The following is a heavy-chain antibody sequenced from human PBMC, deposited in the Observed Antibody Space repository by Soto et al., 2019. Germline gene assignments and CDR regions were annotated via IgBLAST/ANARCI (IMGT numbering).Heavy chain of an antibody. CDR2: ISYDGSNK. V-gene: IGHV3-30-3*01. CDR3: ARDVSPVYSSSWAEWYYFDY. Sequence: QVQLVESGGGVVQPGRSLRLSCAASGFTFSSYAMHWVRQAPGKGLEWVAVISYDGSNKYYADSVKGRFTISRDNSKNTLYLQMNSLRAEDTAVYYCARDVSPVYSSSWAEWYYFDYWGRGTLVTVSS. D-gene: IGHD6-13*01. CDR1: GFTFSSYA. J-gene: IGHJ4*02.